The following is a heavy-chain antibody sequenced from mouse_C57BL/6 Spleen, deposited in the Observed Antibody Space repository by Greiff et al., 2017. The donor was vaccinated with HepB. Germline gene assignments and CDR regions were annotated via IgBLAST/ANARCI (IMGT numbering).Heavy chain of an antibody. CDR3: ATSDYYGSRRLDY. J-gene: IGHJ2*01. Sequence: QVQLKESGAELAKPGASVKLSCKASGYTFTSYWMHWVKQRPGQGLEWIGYINPSSGYTKYNQKFKDKATLTADKSSSTAYMQLSSLTYEDSAVYYCATSDYYGSRRLDYWGQGTTLTVSS. CDR1: GYTFTSYW. CDR2: INPSSGYT. D-gene: IGHD1-1*01. V-gene: IGHV1-7*01.